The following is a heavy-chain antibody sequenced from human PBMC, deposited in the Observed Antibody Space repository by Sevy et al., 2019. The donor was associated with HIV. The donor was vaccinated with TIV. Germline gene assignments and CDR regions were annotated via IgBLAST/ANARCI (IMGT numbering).Heavy chain of an antibody. J-gene: IGHJ4*02. CDR1: GGSITNNNYY. Sequence: SETLSLTCTVSGGSITNNNYYWGWIRQSPGKGLEWIGTINYSGSTAYNPSLKSRVTVSVDTSKNQISLRLSSVTAADTAVYYCARHSLFTIFGVVIDPKMYYFDYWGQGTLVTVSS. V-gene: IGHV4-39*01. CDR2: INYSGST. D-gene: IGHD3-3*01. CDR3: ARHSLFTIFGVVIDPKMYYFDY.